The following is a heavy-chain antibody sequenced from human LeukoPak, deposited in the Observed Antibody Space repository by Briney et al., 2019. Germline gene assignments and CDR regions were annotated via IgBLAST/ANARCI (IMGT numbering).Heavy chain of an antibody. V-gene: IGHV3-66*01. D-gene: IGHD1-26*01. CDR1: GFTVSSNY. CDR3: ARAPTYSGSAFDI. Sequence: SGGSLRLSCAASGFTVSSNYMSWVRQAPGKGLEWVSVIYSGGSTYYADSVKGRFTISRDNSKNTLYLQMNSLRVEDTAVYYCARAPTYSGSAFDIWGQGTMVTVSS. CDR2: IYSGGST. J-gene: IGHJ3*02.